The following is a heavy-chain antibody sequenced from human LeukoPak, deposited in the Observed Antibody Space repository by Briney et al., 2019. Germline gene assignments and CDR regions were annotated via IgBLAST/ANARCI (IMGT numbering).Heavy chain of an antibody. Sequence: GGSLRLSCAASGFTVNSNYMSWVRQAPGKGLEWVSVIYTGGTTDYADSVKGRFTISRDNSKNTLFLQMNSLRAEDTAVYYCARLPKTTYFDYWGQGTLVTVSS. CDR3: ARLPKTTYFDY. CDR2: IYTGGTT. D-gene: IGHD4-11*01. V-gene: IGHV3-53*01. J-gene: IGHJ4*02. CDR1: GFTVNSNY.